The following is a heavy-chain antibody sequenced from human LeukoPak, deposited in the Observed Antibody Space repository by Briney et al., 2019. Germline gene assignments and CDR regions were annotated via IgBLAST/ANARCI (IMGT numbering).Heavy chain of an antibody. CDR1: GYTLTSYG. D-gene: IGHD3-16*01. Sequence: ASVKVSCKASGYTLTSYGISWVRQAPGQGLEWMGWISAYNGNTNYAQKLQGRVTMTTDTSTSTAYMELRSLRSDDTAVYYCARGGQDDDDGNYDYVWGSPHDYWGQGTLVTVSS. CDR3: ARGGQDDDDGNYDYVWGSPHDY. V-gene: IGHV1-18*01. CDR2: ISAYNGNT. J-gene: IGHJ4*02.